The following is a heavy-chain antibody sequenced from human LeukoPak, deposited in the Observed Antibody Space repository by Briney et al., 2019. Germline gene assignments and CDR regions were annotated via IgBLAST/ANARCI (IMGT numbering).Heavy chain of an antibody. CDR3: AELGITMIGGV. V-gene: IGHV3-11*04. CDR2: ISSSGSTI. D-gene: IGHD3-10*02. Sequence: LSLTCNVSGYSISSNYYWGWIRQPPGKGLEWVSYISSSGSTIYYADSVKGRFTISRDNAKNSLYLQMNSLRAEDTAVYYCAELGITMIGGVWGKGTTVTISS. CDR1: GYSISSNYY. J-gene: IGHJ6*04.